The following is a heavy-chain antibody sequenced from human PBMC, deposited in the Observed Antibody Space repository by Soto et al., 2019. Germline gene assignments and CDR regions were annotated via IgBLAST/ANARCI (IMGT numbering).Heavy chain of an antibody. CDR3: ARVMFGEWGYAMDV. J-gene: IGHJ6*02. CDR1: GLTFSDCY. D-gene: IGHD3-10*02. Sequence: QVQLVESGGGLVKPGGSLRLSCVASGLTFSDCYMNWIRQAPGKGLEWVSYISSSGSSINYAGSVKGRFTISRDNAKNSLYLQMNSLRAEDTAMYYCARVMFGEWGYAMDVWGQGTTVTVSS. V-gene: IGHV3-11*01. CDR2: ISSSGSSI.